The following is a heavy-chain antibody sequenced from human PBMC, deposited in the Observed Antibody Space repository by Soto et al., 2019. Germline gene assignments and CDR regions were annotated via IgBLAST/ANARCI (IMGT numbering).Heavy chain of an antibody. CDR2: IWHDGSNE. D-gene: IGHD5-18*01. Sequence: QVQLVESGGGVVQSGRSLRLSCAASGFTFSTYGMHWVCQAPGKGLEWVAVIWHDGSNEYYADSVKGRFTISRDNSKNTLYLQMNSLRAEDTAVYYCASGNGYSYGYFDYWGQGTLVTVSS. V-gene: IGHV3-33*01. CDR1: GFTFSTYG. J-gene: IGHJ4*02. CDR3: ASGNGYSYGYFDY.